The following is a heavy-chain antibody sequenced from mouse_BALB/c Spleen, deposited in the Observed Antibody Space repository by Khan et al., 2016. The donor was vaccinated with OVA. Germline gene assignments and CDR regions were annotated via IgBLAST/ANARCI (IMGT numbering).Heavy chain of an antibody. CDR2: IWSDGST. CDR1: GFSLTNYG. Sequence: QMQLEESGPGLVAPSQSLSITCTVSGFSLTNYGVHWVRQPPGKGLEWLVVIWSDGSTNYNSVLKSRLYISKDNSKSQVFLKMNSLQTDDTAIYYCARWFDGYSSLYAMDYWGQGTSVTVSS. V-gene: IGHV2-6*02. D-gene: IGHD2-3*01. CDR3: ARWFDGYSSLYAMDY. J-gene: IGHJ4*01.